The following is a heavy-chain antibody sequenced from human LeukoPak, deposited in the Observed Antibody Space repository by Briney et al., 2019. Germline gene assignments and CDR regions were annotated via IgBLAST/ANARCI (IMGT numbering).Heavy chain of an antibody. V-gene: IGHV3-30*02. CDR2: IRYDGSNK. CDR3: AKDLPYYSYYYDSSGYTSGIGYFDY. D-gene: IGHD3-22*01. CDR1: GFTFSSYG. Sequence: PGGSLRLSCAASGFTFSSYGMHWVRQAPGKGLEWVAFIRYDGSNKYYADSVKGRFTISRDNSKNTLYLQMNSLRAEDTAVYYCAKDLPYYSYYYDSSGYTSGIGYFDYWGQGTLVTVSS. J-gene: IGHJ4*02.